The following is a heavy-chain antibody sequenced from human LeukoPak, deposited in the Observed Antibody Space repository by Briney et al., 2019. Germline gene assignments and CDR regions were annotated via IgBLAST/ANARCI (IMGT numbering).Heavy chain of an antibody. J-gene: IGHJ4*02. CDR3: ARDIGNSGSYYTPQCFDY. D-gene: IGHD3-10*01. Sequence: GGSLRLSCAASGFTFSSYEMNWVRQAPGKGLEWVSYISSSGSTIYYADSVKGRFTISRDNAKNSLYLQMNSLRAEDTAVYYCARDIGNSGSYYTPQCFDYWGQGTLVTVSS. CDR2: ISSSGSTI. CDR1: GFTFSSYE. V-gene: IGHV3-48*03.